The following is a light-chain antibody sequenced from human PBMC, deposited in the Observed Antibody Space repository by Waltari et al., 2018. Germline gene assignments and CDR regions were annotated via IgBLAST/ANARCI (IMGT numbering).Light chain of an antibody. Sequence: QSTLTQPASVSGSPGHSLSIHCSGTGSHVGGYDLLAWYHQVPGTVPKLIIYDVKHRPSGVSRRFSGSKSGDTASLIISGLQAEDEGDYYCSSYGGRSTVVFGGGTRVTVL. CDR1: GSHVGGYDL. J-gene: IGLJ2*01. CDR3: SSYGGRSTVV. V-gene: IGLV2-23*02. CDR2: DVK.